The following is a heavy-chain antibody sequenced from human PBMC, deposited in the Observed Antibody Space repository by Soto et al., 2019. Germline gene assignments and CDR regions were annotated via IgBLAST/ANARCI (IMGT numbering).Heavy chain of an antibody. CDR1: GFTFSSYT. Sequence: GGSLRLSCGASGFTFSSYTMHWVRQAPGKGLEWVAVMSYHGRNRYYADSVKGRFTISRDNSKNTLYLQMDSLRAEDTAIYYCARVYPSYVDTVATIGHWGRGTLVTVSS. CDR3: ARVYPSYVDTVATIGH. J-gene: IGHJ1*01. D-gene: IGHD5-12*01. CDR2: MSYHGRNR. V-gene: IGHV3-30*04.